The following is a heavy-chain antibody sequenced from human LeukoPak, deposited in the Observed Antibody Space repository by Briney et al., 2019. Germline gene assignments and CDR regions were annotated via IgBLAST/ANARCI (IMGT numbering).Heavy chain of an antibody. J-gene: IGHJ4*02. CDR2: IDKDGNEI. V-gene: IGHV3-7*01. D-gene: IGHD1-1*01. CDR1: GLSISNFW. CDR3: VTDGDKWNDFEY. Sequence: GGSLRLSCAASGLSISNFWMHWVRQAPGKGLEWVAIIDKDGNEIKYVDSVKGRSTLSRDNAKNSVYLQMNSLRTEDTALYYCVTDGDKWNDFEYWGQGTLVTVSS.